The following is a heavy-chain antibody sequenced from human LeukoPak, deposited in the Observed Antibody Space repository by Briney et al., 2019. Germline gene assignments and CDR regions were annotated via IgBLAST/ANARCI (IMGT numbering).Heavy chain of an antibody. D-gene: IGHD4-17*01. CDR2: IWFDGTYK. Sequence: GGSLRLSCLASGFTFGSYGIHSVPQAPAKGLERVAVIWFDGTYKYNEDSVKGRFTISRDNFKDTVYLQMNSLRVEDTAVYYCARERSPNDYGDYGGGFDYWGQGALVTVSS. CDR3: ARERSPNDYGDYGGGFDY. J-gene: IGHJ4*02. V-gene: IGHV3-33*01. CDR1: GFTFGSYG.